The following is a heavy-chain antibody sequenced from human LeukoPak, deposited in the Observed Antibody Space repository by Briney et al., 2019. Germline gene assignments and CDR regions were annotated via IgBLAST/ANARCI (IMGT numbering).Heavy chain of an antibody. CDR3: AKAPGSSPTY. V-gene: IGHV3-30*02. Sequence: GGSLRLSCAASGFTFSSYAMHWVRQAPGKGLDWVAFIRYDGSDKYYADSVKGRFTISRDNSKNTLYLQMNSLRAEDTAVYYCAKAPGSSPTYWGQGTLVTVSS. J-gene: IGHJ4*02. CDR1: GFTFSSYA. CDR2: IRYDGSDK. D-gene: IGHD1-26*01.